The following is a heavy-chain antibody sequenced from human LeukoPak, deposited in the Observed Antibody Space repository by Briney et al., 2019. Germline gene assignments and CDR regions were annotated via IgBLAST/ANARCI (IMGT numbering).Heavy chain of an antibody. CDR1: GGSFSGYY. D-gene: IGHD2-15*01. V-gene: IGHV4-34*01. J-gene: IGHJ4*02. CDR2: INHSGST. CDR3: ARASGGSLAFDY. Sequence: SETLSLTCAVYGGSFSGYYWSWIRQPPGKGLEWIGEINHSGSTNYNPSLKSRVTISVDTSKNQSSLKLSSVTAADTAVYYCARASGGSLAFDYWGQGTLVTVSS.